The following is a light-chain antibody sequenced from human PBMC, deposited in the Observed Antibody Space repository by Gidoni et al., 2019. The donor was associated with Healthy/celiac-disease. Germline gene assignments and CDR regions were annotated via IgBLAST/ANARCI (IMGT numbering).Light chain of an antibody. CDR1: QSISTY. CDR2: AAY. CDR3: QQSYNTPFT. J-gene: IGKJ3*01. V-gene: IGKV1-39*01. Sequence: DIQMTQSPSSLSASVGDRVTITCRASQSISTYLNWYQQKPGNAPKLLIYAAYSLQSGVPSRFSGSGSGTDFTLTISSLQPEDFATYYCQQSYNTPFTFGPGTKVDIK.